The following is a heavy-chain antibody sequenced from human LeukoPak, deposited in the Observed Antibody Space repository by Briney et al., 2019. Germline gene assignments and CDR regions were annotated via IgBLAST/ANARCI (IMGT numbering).Heavy chain of an antibody. CDR3: ARHNTLGHFDY. CDR2: IYPGDSDT. Sequence: GESLKISCQGSGYSFNNYWIGLVRQMPGKGLEWMGIIYPGDSDTKYSPSFQGQVTISADKSISTAYLQWSTLEASDTAIYYCARHNTLGHFDYWGQGTLVTVSS. D-gene: IGHD2/OR15-2a*01. J-gene: IGHJ4*02. CDR1: GYSFNNYW. V-gene: IGHV5-51*01.